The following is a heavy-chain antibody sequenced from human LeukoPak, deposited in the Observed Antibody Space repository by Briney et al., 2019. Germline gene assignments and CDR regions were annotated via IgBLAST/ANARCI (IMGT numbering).Heavy chain of an antibody. V-gene: IGHV1-46*01. D-gene: IGHD3-22*01. CDR1: GYTFTSHY. J-gene: IGHJ3*02. CDR2: INPSGSST. CDR3: ARELDYFDSSGAFDI. Sequence: ASVKVSCKASGYTFTSHYMHWVRQAPGQGLEWMGLINPSGSSTLYAQKFQGRVTMTRDMSTTTDYTELSSLRSDDTAVYYCARELDYFDSSGAFDIWGQGTMVTVSS.